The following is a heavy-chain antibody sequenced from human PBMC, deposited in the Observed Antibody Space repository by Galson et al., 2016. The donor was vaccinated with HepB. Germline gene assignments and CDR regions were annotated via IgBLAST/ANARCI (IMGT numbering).Heavy chain of an antibody. Sequence: SGAEVKKPGESLKISCKGSGYSFNNYWIGWVRQMPGKGLEWMGIVYPGDSDTGYSPSFQGQVTISADKSINTAYLQWSSLKASDTAMYYCARKDSYGPGYFDYWGQGTLVTVSS. V-gene: IGHV5-51*01. CDR2: VYPGDSDT. CDR3: ARKDSYGPGYFDY. D-gene: IGHD5-18*01. J-gene: IGHJ4*02. CDR1: GYSFNNYW.